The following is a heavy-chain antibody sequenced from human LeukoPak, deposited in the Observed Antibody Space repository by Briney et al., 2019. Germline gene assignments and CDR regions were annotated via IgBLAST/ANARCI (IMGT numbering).Heavy chain of an antibody. V-gene: IGHV3-23*01. CDR3: AKVHETTMVTWYWYFDL. D-gene: IGHD4-23*01. CDR2: ISGSGGST. J-gene: IGHJ2*01. CDR1: GFTFSSYG. Sequence: GGTLRLSCAASGFTFSSYGMSWVRQAPGKGLEWVSAISGSGGSTYYADSVKGRFTISRDNSKNTLYLQMNSLRAKDTAVYYCAKVHETTMVTWYWYFDLWGRGTLVTVSS.